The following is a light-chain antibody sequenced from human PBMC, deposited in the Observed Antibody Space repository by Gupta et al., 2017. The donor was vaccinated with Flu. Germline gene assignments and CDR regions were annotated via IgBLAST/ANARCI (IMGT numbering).Light chain of an antibody. J-gene: IGKJ3*01. V-gene: IGKV1-39*01. Sequence: SLSASSGDKGTITCRPSQNFINFLICYQQKPGEHPKLLVYSASCLQSGVPSRFSSSGSCTTYSLTISSLQPDDGSAYFCQQRYNTPLWTFGPGTKVDIK. CDR1: QNFINF. CDR2: SAS. CDR3: QQRYNTPLWT.